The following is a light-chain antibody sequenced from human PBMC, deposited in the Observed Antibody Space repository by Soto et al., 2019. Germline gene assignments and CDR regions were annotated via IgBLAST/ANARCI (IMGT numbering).Light chain of an antibody. V-gene: IGKV1-39*01. J-gene: IGKJ1*01. Sequence: DIQMTQSPSSLSASVGDRVTITCRASQSISSYLNWYQQKPEKAPKLLIYAASSLQSGVPSRFSGSGSGTDFTLTISSLQPEDFATYYCQQSYSTPQTFGQGTRWIS. CDR2: AAS. CDR3: QQSYSTPQT. CDR1: QSISSY.